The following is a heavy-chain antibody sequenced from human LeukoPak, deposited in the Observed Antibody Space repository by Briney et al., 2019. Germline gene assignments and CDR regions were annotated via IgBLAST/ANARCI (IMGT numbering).Heavy chain of an antibody. V-gene: IGHV4-59*01. Sequence: PSETLSLTCTVSGGSISSYYWSWIRQPPGKGLEWIGHIYYSGSTNYNPSLKSRVTISVDTSKNQFSLKLSSVTAADTAVYYCARDQAYYDFWSGYPYYYYYGMDVWGQGTTVTVSS. CDR2: IYYSGST. CDR3: ARDQAYYDFWSGYPYYYYYGMDV. CDR1: GGSISSYY. D-gene: IGHD3-3*01. J-gene: IGHJ6*02.